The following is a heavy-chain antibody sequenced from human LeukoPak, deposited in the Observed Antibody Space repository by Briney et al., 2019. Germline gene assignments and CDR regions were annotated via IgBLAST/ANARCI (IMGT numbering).Heavy chain of an antibody. D-gene: IGHD3-9*01. Sequence: RASVKVSCKASGYTFTGYYMHWVRQAPGQGLEWMGWINPNSGGTNYAQKFQGRVTMTRDTSISTAYMELSRLRSDDTAVYYCARGPRLRYFDWLLNLGYWGQGTLVTVSS. J-gene: IGHJ4*02. CDR3: ARGPRLRYFDWLLNLGY. V-gene: IGHV1-2*02. CDR1: GYTFTGYY. CDR2: INPNSGGT.